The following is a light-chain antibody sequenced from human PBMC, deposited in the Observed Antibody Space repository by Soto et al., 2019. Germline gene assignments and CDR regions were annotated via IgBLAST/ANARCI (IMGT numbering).Light chain of an antibody. J-gene: IGLJ1*01. CDR2: DVN. Sequence: QSALTQPASVSGSPGQSITISCTGTSSDVGGYNYVSWYQQHPGKAPKVMIYDVNNRPSGVSNRFSGSKSGNTASLTISGLQAEDEADYYCSSYTSSITPYAFGTGTQLTVL. CDR1: SSDVGGYNY. CDR3: SSYTSSITPYA. V-gene: IGLV2-14*01.